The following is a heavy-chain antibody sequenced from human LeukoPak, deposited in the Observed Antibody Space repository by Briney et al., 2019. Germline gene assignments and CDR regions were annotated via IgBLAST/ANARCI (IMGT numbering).Heavy chain of an antibody. CDR2: ISSSSSYI. J-gene: IGHJ4*02. CDR3: VSTPGSGWNFDY. D-gene: IGHD6-19*01. Sequence: GGSLRLSCAASGFTFSSYWMHWVRQAPGKGLEWVSSISSSSSYIYYADSVKGRFTISRDNAKNSLYLQMNSLRAEDTAVYYCVSTPGSGWNFDYWGQGTLVTVSS. CDR1: GFTFSSYW. V-gene: IGHV3-21*01.